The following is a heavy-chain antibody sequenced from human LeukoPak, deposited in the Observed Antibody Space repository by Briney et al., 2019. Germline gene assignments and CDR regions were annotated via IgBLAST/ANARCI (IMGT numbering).Heavy chain of an antibody. Sequence: GGSLRLSCIGSGFTLQNYALHWVRQAPGKGLEWVSGIFLDNGGVGYADSVKGRFTISRDNAKNSLYLQMNSLRVEDTALYYCTKDRVPGGADVWGKGTTVTVSS. D-gene: IGHD3-10*01. V-gene: IGHV3-9*01. CDR1: GFTLQNYA. CDR2: IFLDNGGV. CDR3: TKDRVPGGADV. J-gene: IGHJ6*04.